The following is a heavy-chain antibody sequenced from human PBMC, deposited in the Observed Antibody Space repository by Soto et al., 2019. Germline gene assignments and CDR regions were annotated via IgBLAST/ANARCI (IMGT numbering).Heavy chain of an antibody. CDR3: ATYKVGATGLSRPHFDY. Sequence: GGSLRLSCAASGFTFSSYAMSWVRQAPGKGLEWVSAISGSGGSTYYADSVKGRFTISRDNSKNTLYLQMNSLRAEDTAVYYCATYKVGATGLSRPHFDYWGQGTLVTVSS. J-gene: IGHJ4*02. CDR1: GFTFSSYA. D-gene: IGHD1-26*01. CDR2: ISGSGGST. V-gene: IGHV3-23*01.